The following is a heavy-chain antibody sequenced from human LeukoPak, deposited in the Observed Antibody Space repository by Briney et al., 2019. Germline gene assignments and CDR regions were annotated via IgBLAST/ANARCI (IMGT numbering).Heavy chain of an antibody. J-gene: IGHJ6*03. Sequence: PSETLSLTCAVYGGSFSGYYWSWIRQPSGKGLEWIGEINHSGSTNYNPSLKSRVTISVDTSKNQFSLKLSSVTAADTAVYYCARGHTVVVPAAISYMDVWGKGTTVTVSS. CDR1: GGSFSGYY. V-gene: IGHV4-34*01. CDR2: INHSGST. CDR3: ARGHTVVVPAAISYMDV. D-gene: IGHD2-2*01.